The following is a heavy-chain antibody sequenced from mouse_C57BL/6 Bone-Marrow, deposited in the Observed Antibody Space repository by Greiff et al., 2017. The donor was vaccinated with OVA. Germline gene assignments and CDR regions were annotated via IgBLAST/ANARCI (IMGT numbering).Heavy chain of an antibody. CDR1: GYTFTSYT. D-gene: IGHD1-1*01. CDR2: INPSSGYT. V-gene: IGHV1-4*01. J-gene: IGHJ1*03. Sequence: QVQLQQSGAELARPGASVKMSCKASGYTFTSYTMHWVKQRPGQGLEWIGYINPSSGYTKYNQKFKDKATLTADKSSSTAYMQLSSLTSEDSAVYYCARKDNIPYDYGSHWYIDVWGTGTTVTVSS. CDR3: ARKDNIPYDYGSHWYIDV.